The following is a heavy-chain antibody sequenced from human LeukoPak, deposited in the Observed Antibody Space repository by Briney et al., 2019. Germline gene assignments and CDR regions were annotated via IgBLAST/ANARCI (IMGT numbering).Heavy chain of an antibody. CDR3: ARDPGRGGAGAWELLH. Sequence: SETLSLTCTVSGGSISSYYWSWIRQPAGKGLEWIGRIYTSGSTNYNPSLKSRVTMSVDTSKNQFSLKLSSVTAADTAVYYCARDPGRGGAGAWELLHWGQGTLVTVSS. D-gene: IGHD1-26*01. CDR1: GGSISSYY. CDR2: IYTSGST. J-gene: IGHJ4*02. V-gene: IGHV4-4*07.